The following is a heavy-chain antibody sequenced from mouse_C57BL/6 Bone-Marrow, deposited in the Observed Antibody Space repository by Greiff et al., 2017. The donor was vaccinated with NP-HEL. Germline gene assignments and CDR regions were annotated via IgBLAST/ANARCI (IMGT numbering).Heavy chain of an antibody. CDR1: GYTFTTYP. CDR3: ARHYYGSSYYAMDY. J-gene: IGHJ4*01. CDR2: FHPYNDDT. Sequence: ESGAELVKPGASVKMSCKASGYTFTTYPIEWMKQNHGKSLEWIGNFHPYNDDTTYNEKFKGKATLTVEKSSSTVYLELSRLTSDDSAVYYCARHYYGSSYYAMDYWGQGTSVTVSS. V-gene: IGHV1-47*01. D-gene: IGHD1-1*01.